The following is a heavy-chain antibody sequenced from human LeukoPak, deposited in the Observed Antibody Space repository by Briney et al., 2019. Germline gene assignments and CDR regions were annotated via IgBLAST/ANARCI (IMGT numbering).Heavy chain of an antibody. CDR2: FDPEDGDT. J-gene: IGHJ6*02. CDR1: GYTLPDLS. Sequence: ASVKISCQVSGYTLPDLSMHWVRQAPGKGLEWMGSFDPEDGDTIYAQKFQGRVTMTEDTSTDTAYMELSSLRSEDTAVYYCATFAMISYYYGMDVWGQGTTVTVSS. D-gene: IGHD3-16*01. CDR3: ATFAMISYYYGMDV. V-gene: IGHV1-24*01.